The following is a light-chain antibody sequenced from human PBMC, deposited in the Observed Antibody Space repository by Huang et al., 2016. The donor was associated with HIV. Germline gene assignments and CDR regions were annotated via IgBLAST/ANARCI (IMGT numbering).Light chain of an antibody. J-gene: IGKJ4*01. CDR3: HQYNNWLLS. CDR1: RSVSTN. CDR2: GSS. Sequence: EIVMTQSPATLSVSPGERVTLSCSANRSVSTNLAWYQQRPGQAPRLLIYGSSTRAPGIPARFSGSGSGTDFSLTSSSLQSEDFALYYCHQYNNWLLSFGGGTRVDI. V-gene: IGKV3-15*01.